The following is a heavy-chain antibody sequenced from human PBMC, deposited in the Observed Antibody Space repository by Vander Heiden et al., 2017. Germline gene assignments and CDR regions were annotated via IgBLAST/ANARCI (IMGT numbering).Heavy chain of an antibody. CDR3: ARAGFFRFDY. Sequence: EVQLVESGAGSVQHGGSLRLSCVDSGFTFSSSWMHWVRQAPGTGLVWLSRMNSDGSTTDDAYSVKGRFTISRDNAKNTLYLKMTGLRAEDTAVYYCARAGFFRFDYWGQGILVTVSS. J-gene: IGHJ4*02. CDR2: MNSDGSTT. CDR1: GFTFSSSW. D-gene: IGHD3-3*01. V-gene: IGHV3-74*01.